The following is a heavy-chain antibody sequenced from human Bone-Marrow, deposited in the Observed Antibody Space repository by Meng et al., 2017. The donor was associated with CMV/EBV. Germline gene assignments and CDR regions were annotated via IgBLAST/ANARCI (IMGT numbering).Heavy chain of an antibody. V-gene: IGHV1-8*01. D-gene: IGHD1-26*01. CDR1: VYTFTSYE. CDR2: MNAHSGGT. CDR3: ARGRSGSHI. J-gene: IGHJ4*02. Sequence: ASVKVSCKASVYTFTSYEINWVRQAIGQGLEWMGWMNAHSGGTAYAHKFQGRVTMTRNTSITTAYMELSSLRSEDTAVYYCARGRSGSHIWGQGTLVTVSS.